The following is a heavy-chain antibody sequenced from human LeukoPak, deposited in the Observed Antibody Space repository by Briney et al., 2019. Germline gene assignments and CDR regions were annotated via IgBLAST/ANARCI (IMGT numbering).Heavy chain of an antibody. D-gene: IGHD3-3*01. CDR1: GFTFSSYA. CDR2: LSGGGGST. V-gene: IGHV3-23*01. Sequence: HSGGSLRLSCAASGFTFSSYAMSWARQAPGKGLEWVSALSGGGGSTYYADSVKGRFTISRDNSKNSLYLQMNSLRAEDTAVYYCARDGAIGIRFLSGYWFDPWGQGTLVTVSS. CDR3: ARDGAIGIRFLSGYWFDP. J-gene: IGHJ5*02.